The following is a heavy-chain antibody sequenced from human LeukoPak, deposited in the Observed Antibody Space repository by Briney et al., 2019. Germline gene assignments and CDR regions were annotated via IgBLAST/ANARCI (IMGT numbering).Heavy chain of an antibody. CDR2: VNLSGVT. CDR3: ARTVGGWFDP. CDR1: GGSFSGYY. Sequence: PSETLSLTCAVYGGSFSGYYWSWVRQPPGMGLEWIGEVNLSGVTNYNPSLKSRITMSLDTSKNHFSLKLSSVTAADTAVYYCARTVGGWFDPWGQGTLVTVSS. J-gene: IGHJ5*02. D-gene: IGHD4-23*01. V-gene: IGHV4-34*01.